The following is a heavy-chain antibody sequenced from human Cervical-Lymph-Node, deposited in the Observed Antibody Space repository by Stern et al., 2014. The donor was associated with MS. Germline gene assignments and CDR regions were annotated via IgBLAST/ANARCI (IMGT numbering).Heavy chain of an antibody. CDR3: GKAGSRSYTTDAY. V-gene: IGHV3-23*04. D-gene: IGHD3-10*01. CDR1: GITLSSHA. CDR2: ISGSGGGT. Sequence: EVQLVESGGGLVQPGGSLRLSCAASGITLSSHAMSWVRQAPGKGLEWVSAISGSGGGTHYADSVKGRFTVSRDNSKNTVYLQMNSLRVEDTGPYYCGKAGSRSYTTDAYWGQGTLVTVSS. J-gene: IGHJ4*02.